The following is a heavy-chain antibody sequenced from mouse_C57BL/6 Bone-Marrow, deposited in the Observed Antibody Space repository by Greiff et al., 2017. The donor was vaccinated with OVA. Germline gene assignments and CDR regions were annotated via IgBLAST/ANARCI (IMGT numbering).Heavy chain of an antibody. CDR2: ISGGGGNT. Sequence: EVKLMESGGGLVKPGGSLKLSCAASGFTFSSYTMSWVRQTPEKRLEWVATISGGGGNTYYPDSVKGRFTISRDNAKNTLYLQMSSLRSEDTALYYCARHEAYYSNPRAMDYWGQGTSVTVSS. CDR1: GFTFSSYT. CDR3: ARHEAYYSNPRAMDY. V-gene: IGHV5-9*01. D-gene: IGHD2-5*01. J-gene: IGHJ4*01.